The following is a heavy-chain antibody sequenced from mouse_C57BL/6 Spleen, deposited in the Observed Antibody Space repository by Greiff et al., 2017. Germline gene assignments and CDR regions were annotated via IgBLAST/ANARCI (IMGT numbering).Heavy chain of an antibody. Sequence: VQLQQSGPELVKPAASVKISCKASGYSFTDYNMNWVKQSNGKSLEWIGVINPNYGTTSYNQKFKGKATLTVDQSSSTAYMQLNSLTSEDSAVYYCATLYYGSSYLFDYWGQGTTLTVSS. CDR2: INPNYGTT. V-gene: IGHV1-39*01. CDR3: ATLYYGSSYLFDY. J-gene: IGHJ2*01. D-gene: IGHD1-1*01. CDR1: GYSFTDYN.